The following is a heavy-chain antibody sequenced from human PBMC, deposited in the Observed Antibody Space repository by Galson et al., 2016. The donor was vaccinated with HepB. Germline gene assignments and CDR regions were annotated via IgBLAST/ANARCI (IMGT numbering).Heavy chain of an antibody. CDR3: TKAKLGTRGMDV. D-gene: IGHD1-7*01. CDR1: GFTFRNYV. J-gene: IGHJ6*02. CDR2: ISGSGNST. Sequence: SLRLSCAASGFTFRNYVMNWVRQAPGKGLEWVSSISGSGNSTYYADSVKGRFTISRDNSEDTLYLQMNSLRAEDTALYYCTKAKLGTRGMDVWGQGTSVTVSS. V-gene: IGHV3-23*01.